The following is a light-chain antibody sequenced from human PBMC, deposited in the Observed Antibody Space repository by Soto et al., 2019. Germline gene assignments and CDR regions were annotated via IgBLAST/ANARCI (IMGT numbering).Light chain of an antibody. CDR3: AAWDDSLNGQGV. J-gene: IGLJ2*01. CDR2: SNN. Sequence: QSVLTQPPSASGIPGQRVTISCSGSSSNIGSNTVNWYQQLPGTAPKLLIYSNNQRPSGVPDRFSGSKSGTSASLAISGLQSEDEADYYCAAWDDSLNGQGVFGGGTKLTVL. CDR1: SSNIGSNT. V-gene: IGLV1-44*01.